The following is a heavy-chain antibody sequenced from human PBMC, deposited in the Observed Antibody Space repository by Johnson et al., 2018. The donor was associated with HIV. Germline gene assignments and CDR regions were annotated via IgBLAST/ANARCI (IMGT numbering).Heavy chain of an antibody. J-gene: IGHJ3*02. V-gene: IGHV3-11*04. D-gene: IGHD3-22*01. CDR1: GFTFSDYY. CDR2: ISSSGSPI. CDR3: ARSDSSGYYPSHAFDI. Sequence: QVQLVESGGGLVKPGGSLRLSCAASGFTFSDYYMSWIRQAPGKGLAWVSYISSSGSPIYYAASVKGRFTISRDNAKTSLYLQMNSLRAEDTAVYYCARSDSSGYYPSHAFDIWGQGTMVTVSS.